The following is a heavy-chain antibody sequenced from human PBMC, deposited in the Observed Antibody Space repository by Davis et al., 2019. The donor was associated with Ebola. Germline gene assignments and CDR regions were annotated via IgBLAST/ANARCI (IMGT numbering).Heavy chain of an antibody. D-gene: IGHD3-10*01. CDR2: IYPGDSDT. Sequence: GESLKISCKGSGYRFPSYWIGWVRQMPGKGLEWMGIIYPGDSDTRYSPSFQGQVTISADKSISTAYLQWSSLKASDTAMYYCARRDNYYASGVKAFDIWGQGTMVTVSS. CDR3: ARRDNYYASGVKAFDI. V-gene: IGHV5-51*01. J-gene: IGHJ3*02. CDR1: GYRFPSYW.